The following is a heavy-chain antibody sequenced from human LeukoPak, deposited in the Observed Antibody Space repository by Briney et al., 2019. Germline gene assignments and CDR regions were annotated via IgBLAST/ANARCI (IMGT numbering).Heavy chain of an antibody. CDR1: GYSISSGYY. Sequence: KPSETLSLTCTVSGYSISSGYYWGWIRQPPGKGLEWIGSIYHSGSTYYNPSLKSRVTISLDTSKNQFSLKLSSVTAADTAVYYCARDSVGGYNRWGQGTLVTVSS. J-gene: IGHJ4*02. CDR2: IYHSGST. V-gene: IGHV4-38-2*02. D-gene: IGHD5-24*01. CDR3: ARDSVGGYNR.